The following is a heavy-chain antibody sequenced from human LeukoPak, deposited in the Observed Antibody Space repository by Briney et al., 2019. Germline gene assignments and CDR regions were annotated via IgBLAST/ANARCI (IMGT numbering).Heavy chain of an antibody. J-gene: IGHJ4*02. Sequence: GGSLRLSCAASGFAFSSQAMGWVRQAPGKGLEWVSVISDSGSLTYYAASEKGRFTISRDNSKTTLFLQMTSLRAEDTAVYYCAKDARRTNGWYFFDYWGQGSLVTVS. V-gene: IGHV3-23*01. CDR3: AKDARRTNGWYFFDY. D-gene: IGHD6-19*01. CDR1: GFAFSSQA. CDR2: ISDSGSLT.